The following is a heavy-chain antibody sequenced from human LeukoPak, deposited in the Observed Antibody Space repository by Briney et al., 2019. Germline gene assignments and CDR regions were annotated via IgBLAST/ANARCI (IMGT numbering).Heavy chain of an antibody. CDR2: IYHSGST. D-gene: IGHD3-22*01. V-gene: IGHV4-38-2*02. Sequence: PSKTLSLTCTVSGYSISSGYYWGWIRQPPGKGLEWIGSIYHSGSTYYNPSLKSRVTISVDTSKNQFSLKLSSVTAADTAAYYCASEVNYYDSSGYTDYWGQGTLVTVSS. CDR3: ASEVNYYDSSGYTDY. J-gene: IGHJ4*02. CDR1: GYSISSGYY.